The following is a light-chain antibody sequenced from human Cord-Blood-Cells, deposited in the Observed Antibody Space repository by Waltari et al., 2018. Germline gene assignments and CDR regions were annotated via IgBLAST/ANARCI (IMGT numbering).Light chain of an antibody. Sequence: QSALTPPAPVSGSPGQSITTSCTGTSSDVGGYNYVSWYQQPPGKAPKLMIYDVSKRPSGVSNRFSGSKSGNTASLTISGLQAEDEADYYCSSYTSSSTYVFGTGTKVTVL. J-gene: IGLJ1*01. V-gene: IGLV2-14*01. CDR1: SSDVGGYNY. CDR3: SSYTSSSTYV. CDR2: DVS.